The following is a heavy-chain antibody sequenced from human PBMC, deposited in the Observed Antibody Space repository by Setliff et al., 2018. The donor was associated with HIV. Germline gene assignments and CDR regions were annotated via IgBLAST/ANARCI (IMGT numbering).Heavy chain of an antibody. D-gene: IGHD3-22*01. CDR1: GFIFSTNW. J-gene: IGHJ4*02. CDR3: AKAARDYYDSSGYYIGIDY. Sequence: GGSLRLSCAASGFIFSTNWMSWVRQAPGKGPEWVANINQDGNQIYYLQSVKGRFTISRDNAKNSLYLQMNSLRAEDTAVYYCAKAARDYYDSSGYYIGIDYWGRGTLVTVSS. V-gene: IGHV3-7*03. CDR2: INQDGNQI.